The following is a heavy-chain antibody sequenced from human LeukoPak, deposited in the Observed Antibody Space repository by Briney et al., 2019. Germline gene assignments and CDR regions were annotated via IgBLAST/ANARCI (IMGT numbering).Heavy chain of an antibody. CDR3: AIWDVDVDTAMGLRY. J-gene: IGHJ4*02. D-gene: IGHD5-18*01. CDR1: GYSFTSYW. V-gene: IGHV5-51*01. CDR2: IYPGDSDT. Sequence: HGESLKISCKGSGYSFTSYWIGWVRQMPGKGLEWMGIIYPGDSDTRYSPSFQGQVTISADKSISTAYLQWSSLKASDTAMYYCAIWDVDVDTAMGLRYWGQGTLVTVSS.